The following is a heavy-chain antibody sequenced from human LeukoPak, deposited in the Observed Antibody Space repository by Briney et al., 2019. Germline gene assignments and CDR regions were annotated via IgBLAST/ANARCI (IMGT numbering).Heavy chain of an antibody. Sequence: PSQTLSLTCAVSGGSISSGGYSWSWIRQPPGKGLEWIGYIYHSGSTYYNPSLKSRVTISVDRSKNQFSLKLSSVTAADTAVYYCARRGKSGCYLGYFDYWGQGTLVTVSS. CDR2: IYHSGST. J-gene: IGHJ4*02. CDR1: GGSISSGGYS. D-gene: IGHD1-26*01. CDR3: ARRGKSGCYLGYFDY. V-gene: IGHV4-30-2*01.